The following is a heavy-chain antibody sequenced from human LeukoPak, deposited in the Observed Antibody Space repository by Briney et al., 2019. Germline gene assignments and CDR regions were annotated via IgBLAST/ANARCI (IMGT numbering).Heavy chain of an antibody. V-gene: IGHV3-48*03. CDR1: GFTFSSYE. Sequence: GGSLRLSCAASGFTFSSYEMNWLRQAPGKGREGVSYISSSGSTIYYADSVKGRFTISRDNAKNSLYLQMNSLRAEDTAVYYCARDKNWRIDAFDIWGQGTMVTVSS. CDR3: ARDKNWRIDAFDI. J-gene: IGHJ3*02. D-gene: IGHD1-1*01. CDR2: ISSSGSTI.